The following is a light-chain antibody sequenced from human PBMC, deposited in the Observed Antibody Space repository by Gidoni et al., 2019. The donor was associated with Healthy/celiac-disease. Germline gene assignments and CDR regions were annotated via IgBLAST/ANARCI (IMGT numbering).Light chain of an antibody. V-gene: IGLV2-14*03. CDR3: SSYTSSSTPLV. Sequence: QSALTHPASVSGSPGQSITISCTGTSSDVGGYNYVSWYQHHPGKAPQLMIYDVSNRPSGVSNRFSGSKSGDTASLTISGLQAEDEADYYCSSYTSSSTPLVFGGGTKLTV. CDR1: SSDVGGYNY. J-gene: IGLJ3*02. CDR2: DVS.